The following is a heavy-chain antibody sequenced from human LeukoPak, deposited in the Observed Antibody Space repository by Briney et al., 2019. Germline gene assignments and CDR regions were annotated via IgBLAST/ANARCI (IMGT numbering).Heavy chain of an antibody. V-gene: IGHV4-59*11. CDR3: ARAAQRYCSSTSCYTWFDY. J-gene: IGHJ4*02. CDR1: GGSISSHY. Sequence: KSSETLSLTCTVSGGSISSHYWSWIQQPPGKGLEWIGYIYYSGSTNYNPSLKSRVTISVDTSKNQFSLKLSSVTAADTAVYYCARAAQRYCSSTSCYTWFDYWGQGTLVTVSS. CDR2: IYYSGST. D-gene: IGHD2-2*02.